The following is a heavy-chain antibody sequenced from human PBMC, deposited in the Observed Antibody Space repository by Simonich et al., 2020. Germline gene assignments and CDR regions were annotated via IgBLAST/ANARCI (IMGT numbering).Heavy chain of an antibody. J-gene: IGHJ2*01. Sequence: QVQLQESGPGLVKPSETLSLTCTVSGGSISSYYWSWIRQPPGKGLEWIGYNYYSGSTNYNPPLKSRVTISVDTSKNQFSLKLSSVTAADTAVYYCARGISSGWYWYFDLWGRGTLVTVSS. CDR1: GGSISSYY. CDR3: ARGISSGWYWYFDL. CDR2: NYYSGST. D-gene: IGHD6-19*01. V-gene: IGHV4-59*01.